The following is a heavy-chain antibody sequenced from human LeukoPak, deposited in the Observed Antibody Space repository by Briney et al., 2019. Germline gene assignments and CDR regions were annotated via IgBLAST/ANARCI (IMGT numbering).Heavy chain of an antibody. J-gene: IGHJ4*02. D-gene: IGHD2-21*02. CDR3: ATPVHPTYCGGDCKNY. V-gene: IGHV3-11*01. Sequence: GGSLRLSCAASGFTFSDYYMSWIRQAPGKGLEWVSYISSSGSTIYYADSVKGRFTISRDNAKNSLYLQMNSLRAEDTAVYYCATPVHPTYCGGDCKNYWGQGTLVTVSS. CDR2: ISSSGSTI. CDR1: GFTFSDYY.